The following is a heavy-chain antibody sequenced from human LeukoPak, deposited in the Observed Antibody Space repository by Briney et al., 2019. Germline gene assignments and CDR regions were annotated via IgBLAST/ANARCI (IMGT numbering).Heavy chain of an antibody. CDR1: GYTFTRYG. Sequence: ASVKVSCKASGYTFTRYGINWVRQAPGEGLEWMGWISVHGGNANYAQKVQGRVTMTRDTSISTAYMELSRLRSDDTAVYYCARLGYRSGSDYWGQGTLVTVSS. V-gene: IGHV1-18*01. D-gene: IGHD6-19*01. CDR3: ARLGYRSGSDY. J-gene: IGHJ4*02. CDR2: ISVHGGNA.